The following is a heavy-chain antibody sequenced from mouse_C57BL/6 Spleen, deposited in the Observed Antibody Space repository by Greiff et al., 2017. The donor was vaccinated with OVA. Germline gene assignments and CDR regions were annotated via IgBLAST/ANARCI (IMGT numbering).Heavy chain of an antibody. CDR1: GFTFSSYA. J-gene: IGHJ2*01. D-gene: IGHD3-2*02. Sequence: EVKLQESGGGLVKPGGSLKLSCAASGFTFSSYAMSWVRQTPEKRLEWVATISDGGSYTYYPDNVKGRFTISRDNAKNNLYLQMSHLKSEDTAMYYCARVGSGNYFDYWGQGTTLTVSS. CDR3: ARVGSGNYFDY. CDR2: ISDGGSYT. V-gene: IGHV5-4*03.